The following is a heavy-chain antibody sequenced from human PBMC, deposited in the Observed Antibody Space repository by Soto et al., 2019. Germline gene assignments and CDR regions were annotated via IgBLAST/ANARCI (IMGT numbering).Heavy chain of an antibody. CDR1: GYTFLSDG. J-gene: IGHJ4*02. Sequence: QVQMVQSGAEVKKPGASVKVFCKASGYTFLSDGISWVRLAPRQGLESMGWISAYNCKKKYAQKLQGRVTMTTDTSTSTAYMEPKSLRPDVTAVYSLARDSPPLDYWGQGTLVTVSS. V-gene: IGHV1-18*01. CDR2: ISAYNCKK. CDR3: ARDSPPLDY.